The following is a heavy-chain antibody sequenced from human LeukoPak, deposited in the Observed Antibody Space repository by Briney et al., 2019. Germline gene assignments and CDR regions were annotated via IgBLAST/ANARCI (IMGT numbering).Heavy chain of an antibody. CDR2: ISYDGSNK. Sequence: GRSLRLSCAASGFTFSSYAMHWVRQAPGKGLEWVAVISYDGSNKYYADSVKGRFTISRDNSKNTLYLQMNGLRAEDTAVYYCARVGVYSGSYYTFDYWGQGTLVTVSS. J-gene: IGHJ4*02. CDR3: ARVGVYSGSYYTFDY. V-gene: IGHV3-30-3*01. D-gene: IGHD1-26*01. CDR1: GFTFSSYA.